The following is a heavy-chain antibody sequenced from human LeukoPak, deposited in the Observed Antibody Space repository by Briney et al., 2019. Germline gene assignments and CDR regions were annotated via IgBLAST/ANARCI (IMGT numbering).Heavy chain of an antibody. CDR2: IRSKANSYAT. D-gene: IGHD6-13*01. CDR3: TRHLGVAAAHFDY. V-gene: IGHV3-73*01. J-gene: IGHJ4*02. CDR1: GFTFSGSA. Sequence: PGGSLKLSCAASGFTFSGSAMHWVRQASGKGLEWVGRIRSKANSYATAYAASVKGRFTISRDDSKNTAYLQMNSLKTEYTAVYYCTRHLGVAAAHFDYWGQGTLVTVSS.